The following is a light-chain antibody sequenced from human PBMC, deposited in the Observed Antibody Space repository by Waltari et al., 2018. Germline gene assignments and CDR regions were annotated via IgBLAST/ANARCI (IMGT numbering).Light chain of an antibody. CDR1: QSVGTY. CDR2: DAS. Sequence: EIVLTQSPATLSLSPGETATLSCRARQSVGTYLAWYQQRPGQAPSLLIYDASNRATGIPARFRGSGSGTDFTLTISSLEAEDFAVYYCQQRSNWTPHTFGQGARLEIK. V-gene: IGKV3-11*01. J-gene: IGKJ2*01. CDR3: QQRSNWTPHT.